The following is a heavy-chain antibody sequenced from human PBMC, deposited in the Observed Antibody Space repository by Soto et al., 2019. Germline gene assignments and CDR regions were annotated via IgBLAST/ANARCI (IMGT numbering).Heavy chain of an antibody. CDR3: ARGVVPAAGAAPHYFHYVWTS. CDR1: GDTFKKFA. Sequence: QVQLVQSGPEVKKPGSSVKVSCKTSGDTFKKFAISWVRQAPGQGPEWMGGIIPMFGTTKYTQKFQGRVTFTVDKSTGTAYMELTSLMSEDTATYFCARGVVPAAGAAPHYFHYVWTSGAKGPRSPSP. V-gene: IGHV1-69*06. J-gene: IGHJ6*02. CDR2: IIPMFGTT. D-gene: IGHD2-2*01.